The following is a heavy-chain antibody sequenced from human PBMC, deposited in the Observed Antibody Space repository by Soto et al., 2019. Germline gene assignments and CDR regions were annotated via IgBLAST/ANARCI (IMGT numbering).Heavy chain of an antibody. V-gene: IGHV3-72*01. CDR1: GFTFSDHY. Sequence: LRLSCAASGFTFSDHYMDWVRQAPGKGLEWVGRTRNKANSYTTEYAASVKGRFTISRDDSKNSLYLQMNSLQTEDTAVYYCARIVILVVAAFPYYGMDVWGQGTMVTVSS. CDR2: TRNKANSYTT. CDR3: ARIVILVVAAFPYYGMDV. J-gene: IGHJ6*02. D-gene: IGHD2-15*01.